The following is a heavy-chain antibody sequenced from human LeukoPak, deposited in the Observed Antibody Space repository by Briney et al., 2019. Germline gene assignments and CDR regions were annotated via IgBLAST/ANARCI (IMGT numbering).Heavy chain of an antibody. CDR1: GFTFSSYA. V-gene: IGHV3-23*01. D-gene: IGHD4-17*01. CDR3: AKEPTLRPEDYFDY. J-gene: IGHJ4*02. CDR2: ISGSGGST. Sequence: PGGSLRLSCAASGFTFSSYAMIWVRQAPGKGLEGVSAISGSGGSTYYADSVKGRFTIARDNSKNTLYLQMNSLRAEDTAVYYCAKEPTLRPEDYFDYWGQGTLVTVSS.